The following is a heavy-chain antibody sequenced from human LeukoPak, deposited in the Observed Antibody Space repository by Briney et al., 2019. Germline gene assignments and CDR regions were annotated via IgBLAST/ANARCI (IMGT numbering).Heavy chain of an antibody. CDR2: INPSSGGT. CDR1: GYTFTGCY. J-gene: IGHJ4*02. V-gene: IGHV1-2*06. CDR3: ARGPSGSDY. Sequence: VASVKVSCKVSGYTFTGCYLHWLRQAPGQGLEWMGRINPSSGGTNYAQKFQVRVTMTRDTSINTAYMALSSLRSDDTAVYCCARGPSGSDYWGQGTLVTVSS. D-gene: IGHD3-10*01.